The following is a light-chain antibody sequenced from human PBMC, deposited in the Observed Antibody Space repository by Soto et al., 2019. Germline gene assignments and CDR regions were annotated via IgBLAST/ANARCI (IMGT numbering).Light chain of an antibody. CDR2: GNT. CDR3: QSYDNTLSGPIYV. V-gene: IGLV1-40*01. J-gene: IGLJ1*01. Sequence: QSVLTQPPSVSGALGQRVTISCTGITSNIGAGYDVHWYQLLPGRAPKLLIYGNTNRPSGVPDRFSGSKSATSASLAITGLQGEDEAIYYGQSYDNTLSGPIYVFGTGTQLTVL. CDR1: TSNIGAGYD.